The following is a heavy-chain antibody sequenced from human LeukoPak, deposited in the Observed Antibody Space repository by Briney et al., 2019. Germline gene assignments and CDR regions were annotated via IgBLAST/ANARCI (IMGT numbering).Heavy chain of an antibody. CDR3: ARGQTNDYDILTGYVY. V-gene: IGHV3-30*03. D-gene: IGHD3-9*01. J-gene: IGHJ4*02. CDR1: GFTFRIYG. CDR2: ISYDGSNK. Sequence: PGGSLRLSCAASGFTFRIYGMHWVRQAPGKGLEWVAVISYDGSNKYYADSVKGRFTISRDNSKNTLYLQMNSLRAEDTAVYYCARGQTNDYDILTGYVYWGQGTLVTVSS.